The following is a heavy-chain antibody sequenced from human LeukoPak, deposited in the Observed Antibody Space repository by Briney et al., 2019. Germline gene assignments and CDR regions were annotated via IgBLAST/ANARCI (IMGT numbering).Heavy chain of an antibody. J-gene: IGHJ4*02. CDR3: ARVGYSYGHHDY. CDR1: GGSISSNSYY. CDR2: IYHSGST. D-gene: IGHD5-18*01. Sequence: PSETLSLTCTVSGGSISSNSYYSAWIRQPPGKGLEWIGEIYHSGSTNYNPSLKSRVTISVDKSKNQFSLKLSSVTAADTAVYYCARVGYSYGHHDYWGQGTLVPVSS. V-gene: IGHV4-39*07.